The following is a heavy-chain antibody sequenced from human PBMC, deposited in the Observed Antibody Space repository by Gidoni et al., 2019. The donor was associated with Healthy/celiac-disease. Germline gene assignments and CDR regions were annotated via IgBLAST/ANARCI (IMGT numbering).Heavy chain of an antibody. CDR3: VKDRGPIVVVVAATFDY. CDR1: GYTFSSYA. CDR2: ISSNGGST. J-gene: IGHJ4*02. V-gene: IGHV3-64D*06. D-gene: IGHD2-15*01. Sequence: EVQLVESGGGLVQPGGSPRLSCSASGYTFSSYAMHWVRQAPGKGLEYVSAISSNGGSTYYADSVKGRFTISRDNSKNTLYLQMSSLRAEDTAVYYCVKDRGPIVVVVAATFDYWGQGTLVAVSS.